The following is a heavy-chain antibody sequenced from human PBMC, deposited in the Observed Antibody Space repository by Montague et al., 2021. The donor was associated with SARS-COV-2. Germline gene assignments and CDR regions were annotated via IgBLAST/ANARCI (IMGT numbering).Heavy chain of an antibody. Sequence: SLRLSCAVSGFPFDDYGMSWVRQAPGKGLEWVSGISRSGDSTAYGDSVKGRFTISRDNAKNSLYLQMNSLRVEDTAFYHCSRGGGMIRGVVDFWGQGILVSVSS. J-gene: IGHJ4*02. CDR3: SRGGGMIRGVVDF. V-gene: IGHV3-20*01. D-gene: IGHD3-10*01. CDR2: ISRSGDST. CDR1: GFPFDDYG.